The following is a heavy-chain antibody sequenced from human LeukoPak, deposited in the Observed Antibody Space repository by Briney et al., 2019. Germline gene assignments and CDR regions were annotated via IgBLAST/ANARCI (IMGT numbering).Heavy chain of an antibody. CDR3: ARRTSYCSSTSCYLYYFDY. J-gene: IGHJ4*02. CDR1: GGSISSSSYY. V-gene: IGHV4-39*01. Sequence: SETLSLTCTVSGGSISSSSYYWGWIRQPPGKGLEWIGSIYYSGSTYYNPSLKSRVTISVDTSKNQFSLKLSSVTAADTAVYYCARRTSYCSSTSCYLYYFDYWGQGTLVTVSS. D-gene: IGHD2-2*01. CDR2: IYYSGST.